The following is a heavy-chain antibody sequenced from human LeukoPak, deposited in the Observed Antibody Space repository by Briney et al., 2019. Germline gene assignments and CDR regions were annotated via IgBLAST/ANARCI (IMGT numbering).Heavy chain of an antibody. J-gene: IGHJ3*02. V-gene: IGHV3-48*01. CDR3: ARDDLWWTNAFDI. D-gene: IGHD2-21*01. Sequence: GGSLRLSCAASGFTLSSYSMNWVRQAPGKGLEWVSYISSSRSTIYYADSVKDRFTISRDNAKNSLYLQMNSLRAEDTAVYYCARDDLWWTNAFDIWGQGTMVTVSS. CDR1: GFTLSSYS. CDR2: ISSSRSTI.